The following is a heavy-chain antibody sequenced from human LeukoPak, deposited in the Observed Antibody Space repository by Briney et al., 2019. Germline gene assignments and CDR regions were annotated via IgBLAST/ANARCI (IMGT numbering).Heavy chain of an antibody. D-gene: IGHD3-10*01. Sequence: SETLSLTCTVSGASISSYYWRWIRQSPGKGVEWVGYIYYSGSANYNPSLESRVTISVDTSKSQFSLKLSCVTAANTAVYYCAREYYGSGNSSPSHSDYGGQGTLVTVSS. J-gene: IGHJ4*02. CDR3: AREYYGSGNSSPSHSDY. CDR2: IYYSGSA. CDR1: GASISSYY. V-gene: IGHV4-59*01.